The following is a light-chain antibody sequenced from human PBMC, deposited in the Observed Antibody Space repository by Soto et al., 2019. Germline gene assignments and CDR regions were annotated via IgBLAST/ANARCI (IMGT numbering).Light chain of an antibody. CDR2: GAS. V-gene: IGKV3-15*01. CDR1: QSVSST. Sequence: DIVMTQSPATLSVSPGERATLSCRASQSVSSTLAWYQQKPGQAPRLLIYGASTRATGIPARFRGSGSGTEFTLTISSPQSEDFAVYYCQQSYNWPWTFGQGTKVDNK. J-gene: IGKJ1*01. CDR3: QQSYNWPWT.